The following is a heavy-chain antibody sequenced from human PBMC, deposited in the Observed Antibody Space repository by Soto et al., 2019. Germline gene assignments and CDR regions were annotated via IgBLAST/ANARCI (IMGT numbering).Heavy chain of an antibody. J-gene: IGHJ6*02. CDR3: ARGQRLPYYYALDV. D-gene: IGHD5-12*01. CDR1: GGSISSRNW. CDR2: ISHSGST. Sequence: PSETLSLTCAVSGGSISSRNWWSWVRQPPGKGLGWIGEISHSGSTNYNPSLKSRATISVEKSKNQFSLNLSSVTAADTAVYYCARGQRLPYYYALDVWGQGTTVTVSS. V-gene: IGHV4-4*02.